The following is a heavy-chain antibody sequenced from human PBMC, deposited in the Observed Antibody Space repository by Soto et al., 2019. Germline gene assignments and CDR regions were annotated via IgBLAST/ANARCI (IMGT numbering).Heavy chain of an antibody. CDR2: INAGNGNT. Sequence: ASVKVSCKASGYTFTSYAMHWVRQAPGQRLEWMGWINAGNGNTKYSQKFQGRVTITRDTSASTAYMELSSLRSEDTAVYYCARGDIVLVPAALDYWGQGTLVTVSS. CDR1: GYTFTSYA. V-gene: IGHV1-3*01. J-gene: IGHJ4*02. CDR3: ARGDIVLVPAALDY. D-gene: IGHD2-2*01.